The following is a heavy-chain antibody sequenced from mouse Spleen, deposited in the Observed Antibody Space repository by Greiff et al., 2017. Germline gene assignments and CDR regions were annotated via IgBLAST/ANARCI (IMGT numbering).Heavy chain of an antibody. J-gene: IGHJ3*01. CDR3: ARIYGSSPPFAY. CDR2: IDPSDSYT. Sequence: VQLQQSGAELVMPGASVKLSCKASGYTFTSYWMHWVKQRPGQGLEWIGEIDPSDSYTNYNQKFKGKATLTVDKSSSTAYMQLISLTSEDSAVYYCARIYGSSPPFAYWGQGTLVTVSA. D-gene: IGHD1-1*01. CDR1: GYTFTSYW. V-gene: IGHV1-69*01.